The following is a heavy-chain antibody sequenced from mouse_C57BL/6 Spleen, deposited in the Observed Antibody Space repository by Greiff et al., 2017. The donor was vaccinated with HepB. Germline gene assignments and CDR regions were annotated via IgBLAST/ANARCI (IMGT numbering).Heavy chain of an antibody. J-gene: IGHJ2*01. V-gene: IGHV5-9*01. Sequence: EVHLVESGGGLVKPGGSLKLSCAASGFTFSSYTMSWVRQTPEKRLEWVATISGGGGNTYYPDSVKGRFTISRDNAKNTLYLQMSSLRSEDTALYYCARHGANWFYFDYWGQGTTLTVSS. CDR2: ISGGGGNT. D-gene: IGHD4-1*01. CDR3: ARHGANWFYFDY. CDR1: GFTFSSYT.